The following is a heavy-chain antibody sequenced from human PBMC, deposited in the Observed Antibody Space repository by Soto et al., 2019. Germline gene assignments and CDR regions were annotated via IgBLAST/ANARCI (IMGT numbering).Heavy chain of an antibody. D-gene: IGHD2-2*01. Sequence: QVQLQQWGAGLLKPSETLSLTCAVYGGSFSGYYWSWIRQPPGKGLEWIGEINHSGSTNYNPSLKSRVTISVDTSKNQFSLKLSSVTAADTAVYYCARGRSSTSCYFPFDYWGHGTLVTVSS. J-gene: IGHJ4*01. CDR3: ARGRSSTSCYFPFDY. CDR2: INHSGST. V-gene: IGHV4-34*01. CDR1: GGSFSGYY.